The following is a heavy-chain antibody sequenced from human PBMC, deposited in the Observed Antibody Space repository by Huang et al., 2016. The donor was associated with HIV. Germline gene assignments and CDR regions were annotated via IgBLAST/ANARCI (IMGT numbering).Heavy chain of an antibody. CDR2: ISFYNGNT. CDR1: GYTFSSFG. J-gene: IGHJ6*03. D-gene: IGHD5-18*01. CDR3: ARGGGIQLWLLGYYYMDV. V-gene: IGHV1-18*01. Sequence: QVQLVQSGAEVKKPGASVKVSCKASGYTFSSFGISWVRQAPGQGLEWVGWISFYNGNTKFAQKFQGRITMTTDTSTSTAYMELRSLRSDDTAVYYCARGGGIQLWLLGYYYMDVWGNGTTVTVSS.